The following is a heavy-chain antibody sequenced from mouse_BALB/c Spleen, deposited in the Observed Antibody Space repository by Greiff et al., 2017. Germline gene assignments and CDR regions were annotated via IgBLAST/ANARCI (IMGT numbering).Heavy chain of an antibody. Sequence: QVQLQQSGAELVRPGASVTLSCKASGYTFTDYEMHWVKQTPVHGLEWIGAIDPETGGTAYNQKFKGKATLTADKSSSTAYMELRSLTSEDSAVYYCTRERGYSFADWGQGTLVTVSA. J-gene: IGHJ3*01. CDR2: IDPETGGT. D-gene: IGHD1-1*01. CDR1: GYTFTDYE. CDR3: TRERGYSFAD. V-gene: IGHV1-15*01.